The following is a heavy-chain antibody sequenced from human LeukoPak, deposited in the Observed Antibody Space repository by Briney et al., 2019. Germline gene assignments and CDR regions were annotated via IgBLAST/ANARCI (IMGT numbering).Heavy chain of an antibody. J-gene: IGHJ4*02. V-gene: IGHV3-23*01. Sequence: PGGSLRLSCVASGFSFSSYAMSWVRQAPGKGLEWVSAIRTSSTSTYYADSVKGRFTISRDNSKNTLYLQMTGLRAEDTAVFYCVKLSESFYDSRSDYWGQGTLVTVSS. CDR3: VKLSESFYDSRSDY. CDR1: GFSFSSYA. CDR2: IRTSSTST. D-gene: IGHD3-22*01.